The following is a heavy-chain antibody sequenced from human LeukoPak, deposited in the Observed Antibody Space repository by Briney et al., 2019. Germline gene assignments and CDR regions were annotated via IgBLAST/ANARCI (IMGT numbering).Heavy chain of an antibody. CDR3: ARHGHNFWSGYPGRDAFDI. CDR2: IYHSGST. J-gene: IGHJ3*02. V-gene: IGHV4-38-2*01. Sequence: PSETLSLTCAVSGYSISSGYYWGWIRQPPGKGLEWIGSIYHSGSTYYNPSLKSRVTISVDTSKNQFSLKLSSVTPADTAVYYCARHGHNFWSGYPGRDAFDIWGQGTMVTVSS. CDR1: GYSISSGYY. D-gene: IGHD3-3*01.